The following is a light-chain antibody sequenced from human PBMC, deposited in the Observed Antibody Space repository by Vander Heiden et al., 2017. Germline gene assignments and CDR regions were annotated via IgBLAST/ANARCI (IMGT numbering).Light chain of an antibody. V-gene: IGKV3-15*01. CDR3: HHYNNWPPWT. CDR1: QSVSSD. Sequence: EIVMTQSPATLSVSPGERVTLSCRASQSVSSDLAWYQQRPGQTPRLLIYGASSRATGIPARFSGSGSGTEFTLTISSLQSEDFAIYYCHHYNNWPPWTFGQGTKLEIK. J-gene: IGKJ1*01. CDR2: GAS.